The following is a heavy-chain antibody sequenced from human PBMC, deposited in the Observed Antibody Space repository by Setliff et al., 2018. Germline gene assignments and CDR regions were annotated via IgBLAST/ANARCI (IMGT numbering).Heavy chain of an antibody. CDR1: GYTLTELS. CDR2: FDPEDGET. J-gene: IGHJ4*02. V-gene: IGHV1-24*01. Sequence: ASVKVSCKVSGYTLTELSMHWVRQAPGKGLEWMGGFDPEDGETIYAQKFQGRVTMTEDTSTDTAYTELSSLRSEDTAVYYCATSVSWIQLVLYPQGHPEPFDYWGQGTLVTVS. CDR3: ATSVSWIQLVLYPQGHPEPFDY. D-gene: IGHD5-18*01.